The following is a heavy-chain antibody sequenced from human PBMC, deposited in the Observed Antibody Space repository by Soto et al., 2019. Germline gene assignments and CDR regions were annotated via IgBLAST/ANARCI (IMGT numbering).Heavy chain of an antibody. Sequence: ASVKVSCKASGYTFSSYAMHWVRQAPGQRLEWMGWINAGYGNTKSSQKFQDGVTISRDTSASTAYMELTSLRSEDTAVYYCARDTGDGTFDFWGQGTLVTVSS. CDR2: INAGYGNT. V-gene: IGHV1-3*01. CDR1: GYTFSSYA. J-gene: IGHJ4*02. CDR3: ARDTGDGTFDF. D-gene: IGHD7-27*01.